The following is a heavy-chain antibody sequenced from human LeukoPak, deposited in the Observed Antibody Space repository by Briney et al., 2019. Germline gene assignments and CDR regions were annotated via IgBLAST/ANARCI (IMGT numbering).Heavy chain of an antibody. V-gene: IGHV4-59*01. CDR1: GGSISSYY. CDR3: ARAAHYDFWSGYSNHYFDY. J-gene: IGHJ4*02. CDR2: IYYSGST. D-gene: IGHD3-3*01. Sequence: SETLSLTCTVPGGSISSYYWSWIRQPPGKGLEWIGYIYYSGSTNYNPSLKSRVTISLDTSKNQFSLKLSSVTAADTAVYYCARAAHYDFWSGYSNHYFDYWGQGTLVTVSS.